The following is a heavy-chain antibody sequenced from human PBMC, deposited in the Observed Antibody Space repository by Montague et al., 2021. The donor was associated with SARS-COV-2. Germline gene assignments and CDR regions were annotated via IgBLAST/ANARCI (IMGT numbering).Heavy chain of an antibody. CDR3: AAHSSGGYCSSSSCYVWFDP. CDR1: GGSISSSSYY. Sequence: ETLSLTCTVSGGSISSSSYYWGWIRQPPGKGLEWIGSIHYSGSTYYNPSLKSRVTISVDTSKKHFSLKLSSVTAADTAVYFRAAHSSGGYCSSSSCYVWFDPWGQGTLVTVSS. D-gene: IGHD2-2*01. CDR2: IHYSGST. J-gene: IGHJ5*02. V-gene: IGHV4-39*01.